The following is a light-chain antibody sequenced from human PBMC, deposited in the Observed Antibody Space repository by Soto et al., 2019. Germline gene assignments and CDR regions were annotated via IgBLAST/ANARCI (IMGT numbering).Light chain of an antibody. CDR3: QQFNNYPQIT. J-gene: IGKJ5*01. CDR1: ESISRW. Sequence: IRMTQSPSSLSASVGDRVTITCRASESISRWLAWYQQKPGKAPKLLIYKASSLESGVPSRFSGSGSGTDFTLTISSLRPEDFATYYCQQFNNYPQITFGQGTRLEIK. V-gene: IGKV1-5*03. CDR2: KAS.